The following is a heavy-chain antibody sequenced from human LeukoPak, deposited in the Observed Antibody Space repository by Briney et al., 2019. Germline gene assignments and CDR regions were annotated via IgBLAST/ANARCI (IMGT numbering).Heavy chain of an antibody. CDR2: ISYDGSNK. Sequence: PGGSLRLSCAASGFTFSSYAMRWVRQAPGKGLEWVAVISYDGSNKYYADSVKGRFTISRDNSKNTLYLQMNSLRAEDTAVYYCARDADYDSSAYGYWGQGTLVTVSS. D-gene: IGHD3-22*01. CDR1: GFTFSSYA. CDR3: ARDADYDSSAYGY. J-gene: IGHJ4*02. V-gene: IGHV3-30-3*01.